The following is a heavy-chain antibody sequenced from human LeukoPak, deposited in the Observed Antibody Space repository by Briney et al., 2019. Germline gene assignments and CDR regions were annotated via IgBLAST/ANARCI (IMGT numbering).Heavy chain of an antibody. Sequence: PSETLSLTCTVSGGSISSYYWSWIRQPAGKGLEWIGRIYTSGSTNYNPSLKSRVTMSVDTSKNQLSLKVTSLTAADTAVYYCAREESGIYYDSRGPRWFDPWGQGTLVTVSS. V-gene: IGHV4-4*07. CDR2: IYTSGST. J-gene: IGHJ5*02. CDR3: AREESGIYYDSRGPRWFDP. CDR1: GGSISSYY. D-gene: IGHD3-22*01.